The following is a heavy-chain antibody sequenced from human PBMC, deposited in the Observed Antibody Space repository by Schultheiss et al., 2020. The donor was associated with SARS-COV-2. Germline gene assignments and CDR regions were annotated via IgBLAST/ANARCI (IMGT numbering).Heavy chain of an antibody. CDR1: GGSISSYY. D-gene: IGHD5-12*01. V-gene: IGHV4-59*01. CDR2: IYYSGNT. J-gene: IGHJ6*02. Sequence: SQTLSLTCTVSGGSISSYYWSWIRQPPGKGLEWIGYIYYSGNTNYNPSLKSRVTISVDTSKNQFSLKLSSVTAADTAVYYCARDTHVALYYYGMDVWCQGTTVTVSS. CDR3: ARDTHVALYYYGMDV.